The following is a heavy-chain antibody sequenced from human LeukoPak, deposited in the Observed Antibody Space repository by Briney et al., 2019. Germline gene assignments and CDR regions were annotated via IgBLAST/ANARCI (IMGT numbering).Heavy chain of an antibody. CDR1: GFTFSSYG. Sequence: GGSLRLSCAASGFTFSSYGMHWVRQAPGKGLEWVAVISYDGSNKYYADSVKGRFTISRDNSKNTLYLQMNSLRAEDTAVYYCAKDSPFDYWGQGALVTVSS. J-gene: IGHJ4*02. CDR3: AKDSPFDY. V-gene: IGHV3-30*18. CDR2: ISYDGSNK.